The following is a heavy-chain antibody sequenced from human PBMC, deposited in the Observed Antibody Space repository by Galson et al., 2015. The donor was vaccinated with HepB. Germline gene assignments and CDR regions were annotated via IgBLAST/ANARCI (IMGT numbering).Heavy chain of an antibody. D-gene: IGHD3-10*01. CDR1: GFTFSDYY. Sequence: SLRLSCAASGFTFSDYYMSWIRQAPGKGLEWVSYISSSSSYTNYADSVKGRFTISRDNAKNSLYLQMNSLRAEDTAVYYCASNFLLWFGESWGQGTLVTVSS. CDR3: ASNFLLWFGES. V-gene: IGHV3-11*06. CDR2: ISSSSSYT. J-gene: IGHJ5*02.